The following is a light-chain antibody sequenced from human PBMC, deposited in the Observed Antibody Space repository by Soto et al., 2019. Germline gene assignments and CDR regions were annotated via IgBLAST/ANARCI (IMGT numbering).Light chain of an antibody. J-gene: IGKJ4*01. Sequence: EIVMTQSPLSLPVTPVGEPSIYLGYSQRLVHSNGYNYLDWYLQKPGQSPQLLIYLGSNRASGVPDRFSGSGSGTDFTLKISRVEAEDVGVYYCMQALQTPLTFGRGTKVDIK. CDR1: QRLVHSNGYNY. CDR2: LGS. V-gene: IGKV2-28*01. CDR3: MQALQTPLT.